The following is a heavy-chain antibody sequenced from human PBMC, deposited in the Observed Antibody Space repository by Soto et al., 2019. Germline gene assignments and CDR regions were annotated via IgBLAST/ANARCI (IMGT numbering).Heavy chain of an antibody. J-gene: IGHJ6*02. CDR1: GFTFSSYT. CDR2: ISSRSSYI. Sequence: PGGSLRLSCAASGFTFSSYTMNWVRQAPGKGLEWVSSISSRSSYIYYADSVKFRFTISRDNAKISVNLQMNSLRAEDTAVYYFSRDLCYDFWRGYYRDYGMDVWGQGTTVTVSS. D-gene: IGHD3-3*01. V-gene: IGHV3-21*01. CDR3: SRDLCYDFWRGYYRDYGMDV.